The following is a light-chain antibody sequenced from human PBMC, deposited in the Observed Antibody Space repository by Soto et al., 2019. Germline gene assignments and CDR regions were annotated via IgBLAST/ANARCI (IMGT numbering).Light chain of an antibody. Sequence: IVLTHSPATLSLSPWERATLSCRASQSVINYLAWYQQKPGQAPRLLIYGASSRATGIPDRFSGSGSGTDFTLTISRLEPEDFAVYYCQQYGSSPRTFGQGTKVDIK. CDR3: QQYGSSPRT. CDR1: QSVINY. J-gene: IGKJ1*01. CDR2: GAS. V-gene: IGKV3-20*01.